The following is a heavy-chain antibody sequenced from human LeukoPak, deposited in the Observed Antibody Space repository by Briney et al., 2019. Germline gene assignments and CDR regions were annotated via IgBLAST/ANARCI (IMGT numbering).Heavy chain of an antibody. CDR2: IYSSGST. V-gene: IGHV4-39*01. CDR3: TKRRGYSFGFNYYYMDV. Sequence: SETLSLTCTVSGGSLTSTSHYWDWVRQPPGKGLEWLGSIYSSGSTYYNPSLKSRVTVSFDTSKNQFSLSLTSVTAADTAVYYCTKRRGYSFGFNYYYMDVWGKGTTVTISS. D-gene: IGHD5-18*01. J-gene: IGHJ6*03. CDR1: GGSLTSTSHY.